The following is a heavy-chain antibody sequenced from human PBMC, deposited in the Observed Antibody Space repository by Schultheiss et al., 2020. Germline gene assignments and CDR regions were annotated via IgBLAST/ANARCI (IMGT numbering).Heavy chain of an antibody. V-gene: IGHV4-59*01. J-gene: IGHJ4*02. D-gene: IGHD1-26*01. CDR3: ARADSGSYYFPFDY. CDR2: IYHNGAT. CDR1: GGTIRSYY. Sequence: SQTLSLTSTVSGGTIRSYYWSWIRQPPVKGLEWIGYIYHNGATNYNPSLKSRVTISVDTSKNQFSLKLSSMTAADTAVYYCARADSGSYYFPFDYWGQGTLVTVSA.